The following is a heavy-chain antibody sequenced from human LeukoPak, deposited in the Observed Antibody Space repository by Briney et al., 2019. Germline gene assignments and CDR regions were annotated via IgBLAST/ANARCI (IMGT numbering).Heavy chain of an antibody. V-gene: IGHV1-2*03. CDR3: ARDLGYDSSGYWY. D-gene: IGHD3-22*01. Sequence: LGASVKVSCKASGYTFTSYGISWVRQAPGQGLEWMGWINPNSGDTNYAQKFQGRVTMTRDTSISTAYMELSRLRSDDTAVYYCARDLGYDSSGYWYWGQGTLVTVSS. CDR1: GYTFTSYG. J-gene: IGHJ4*02. CDR2: INPNSGDT.